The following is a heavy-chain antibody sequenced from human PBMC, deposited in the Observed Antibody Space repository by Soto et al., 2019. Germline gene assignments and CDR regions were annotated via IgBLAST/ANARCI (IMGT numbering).Heavy chain of an antibody. V-gene: IGHV3-15*01. CDR2: IKSKTDGGTT. D-gene: IGHD5-18*01. J-gene: IGHJ4*02. CDR1: GFTFSNAW. CDR3: TTSLDTGNSDY. Sequence: EVQLVESGGGLVKPGGSLRLSCAASGFTFSNAWMSWVRQAPGKGLEWVGRIKSKTDGGTTDYAAPVKGRFTISRDDSKNTLYPQMNSLKTEDTAVYYCTTSLDTGNSDYWGQGTLVTVSS.